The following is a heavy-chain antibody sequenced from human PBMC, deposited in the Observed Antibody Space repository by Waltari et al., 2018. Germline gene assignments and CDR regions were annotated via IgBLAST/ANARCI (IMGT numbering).Heavy chain of an antibody. Sequence: QVQLQESGPGLVKPSETLSLSCTVSGASISSYYWSWIRQPPGKGLEWIGYIYNSGRTNYNPSLKSRVTRSVDTSKNQFSLKLSSVTAADTAVYYCARVLAYCGGDCYYYGMDFWGQGTTVTVSS. V-gene: IGHV4-59*01. D-gene: IGHD2-21*01. CDR2: IYNSGRT. CDR1: GASISSYY. J-gene: IGHJ6*02. CDR3: ARVLAYCGGDCYYYGMDF.